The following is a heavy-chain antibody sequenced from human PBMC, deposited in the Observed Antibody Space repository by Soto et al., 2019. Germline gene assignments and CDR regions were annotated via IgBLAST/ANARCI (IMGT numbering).Heavy chain of an antibody. CDR2: IYSGGST. V-gene: IGHV3-66*01. D-gene: IGHD1-1*01. CDR1: GFTVSSNY. CDR3: ARLEDWNQYYFDY. J-gene: IGHJ4*02. Sequence: EVQLVESGGGLVQPGGSLRLSCAASGFTVSSNYMSWVRQAPGKGLEWVSVIYSGGSTYYADSVKGRFTISRDNSKNTLYLQMNSLRAEDTAVYYCARLEDWNQYYFDYWGQGTLVTVSS.